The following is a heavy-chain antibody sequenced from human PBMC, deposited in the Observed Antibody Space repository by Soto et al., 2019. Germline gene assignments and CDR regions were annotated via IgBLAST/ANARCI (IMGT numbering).Heavy chain of an antibody. D-gene: IGHD3-10*01. Sequence: QVQLVQSGAEVKKPGSSVKVSCKASGGTFSSYAISWVRQAPGQGLEWMGGIIPIFGTANYAQKFQGRVTITADESTSTAYMELSSLRSEDTAVYYCARDHLYGSGSYYNLVISWFDPWGQGTLVTVSS. V-gene: IGHV1-69*12. CDR1: GGTFSSYA. CDR3: ARDHLYGSGSYYNLVISWFDP. CDR2: IIPIFGTA. J-gene: IGHJ5*02.